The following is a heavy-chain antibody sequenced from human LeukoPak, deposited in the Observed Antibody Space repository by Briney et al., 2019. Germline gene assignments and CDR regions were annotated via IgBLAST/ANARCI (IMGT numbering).Heavy chain of an antibody. CDR3: AKGTYSSSPRDY. CDR1: GFTFSSYA. J-gene: IGHJ4*02. CDR2: ISGSGGST. D-gene: IGHD6-6*01. V-gene: IGHV3-23*01. Sequence: GGSLRLSCAASGFTFSSYAMSWVRQAPGKGLEWVSAISGSGGSTYYAGSVKGRFTISRDNSKNTLFLQMNSLRAEDTAVYYCAKGTYSSSPRDYWGQGTLVTVSS.